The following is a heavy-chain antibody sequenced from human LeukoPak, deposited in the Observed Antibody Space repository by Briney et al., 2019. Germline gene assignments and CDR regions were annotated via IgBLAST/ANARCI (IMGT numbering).Heavy chain of an antibody. V-gene: IGHV3-23*01. D-gene: IGHD1-26*01. CDR3: AKSIVGTNSISRFDF. CDR1: GFTFSSYA. CDR2: ISGSGGST. J-gene: IGHJ4*02. Sequence: PGGSLRLSCAASGFTFSSYAMSWVRQAPGKGLEWVSTISGSGGSTYYTDSVKGRFTISRDNSKNTLYLQMNSLRAEDTAVYYCAKSIVGTNSISRFDFWGQGTLVTVSS.